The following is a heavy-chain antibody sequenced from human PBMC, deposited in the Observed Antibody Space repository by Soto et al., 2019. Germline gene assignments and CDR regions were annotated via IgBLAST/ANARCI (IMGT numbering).Heavy chain of an antibody. Sequence: PSETLSLTCTVSGGSISSYYWSWIRRPPGKGLEWIGYIYYSGSTNYNPSLKSRVTISVDTSKNQFSLKLSSVTAADTAVYYCASAPTYTAMAQYWGQGTLVTVSS. D-gene: IGHD5-18*01. CDR3: ASAPTYTAMAQY. V-gene: IGHV4-59*01. CDR1: GGSISSYY. J-gene: IGHJ4*02. CDR2: IYYSGST.